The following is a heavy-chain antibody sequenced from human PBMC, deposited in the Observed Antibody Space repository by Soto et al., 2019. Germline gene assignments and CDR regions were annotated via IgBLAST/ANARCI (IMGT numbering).Heavy chain of an antibody. J-gene: IGHJ3*02. CDR1: GFTFSSYG. CDR2: ISYDGSNK. CDR3: AKDAYYGDYAVDAFDI. V-gene: IGHV3-30*18. D-gene: IGHD4-17*01. Sequence: QVQLVESGGGVVQPGRSLRLSCAASGFTFSSYGMHWVRQAPGKGLEWVAVISYDGSNKYYADSGKGRFTISRDNYKNTLYLQMNSLRAEDTAVYYCAKDAYYGDYAVDAFDIWGQGTMVTVSS.